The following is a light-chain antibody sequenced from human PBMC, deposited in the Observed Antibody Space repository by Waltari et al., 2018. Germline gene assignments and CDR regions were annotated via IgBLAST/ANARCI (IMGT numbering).Light chain of an antibody. V-gene: IGKV3-20*01. CDR3: QQYDISPLT. Sequence: EIVLTQSPGTLSLSPGERATLSCRASQTVRTTYLPWYQQKPGQDPTLLIYGASSRATGIPDRFSGSGSGTDFSLTISSLEPEDFAVYYCQQYDISPLTFGGGTKVEIK. CDR2: GAS. CDR1: QTVRTTY. J-gene: IGKJ4*01.